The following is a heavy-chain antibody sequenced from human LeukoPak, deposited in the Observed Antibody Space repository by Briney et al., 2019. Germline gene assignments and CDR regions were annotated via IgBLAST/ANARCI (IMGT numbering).Heavy chain of an antibody. D-gene: IGHD3-22*01. CDR2: ISSTGGTI. V-gene: IGHV3-48*04. CDR3: AREDYYDSSGYYTRALGY. Sequence: PGGSLRLSCAASGFTFSSNSMNWVRQAPGKGLEWVSYISSTGGTIYYADSMKGRFTISRDNAKNSLYLQMNSLRAEDTAVYYCAREDYYDSSGYYTRALGYWGQGTLVTVSS. CDR1: GFTFSSNS. J-gene: IGHJ4*02.